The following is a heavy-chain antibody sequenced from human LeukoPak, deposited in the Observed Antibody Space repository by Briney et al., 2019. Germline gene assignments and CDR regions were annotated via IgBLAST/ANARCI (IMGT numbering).Heavy chain of an antibody. J-gene: IGHJ4*02. Sequence: PGGSLRLSCAASGFTFSSYAMHWVRQAPGKGLEWVAVISYDGSNKYYADSVKGRFTISRDNSKNTLYLQMNSLRAEDTAVYYCAREQQLVRLDYWGQGTLVTVSS. D-gene: IGHD6-6*01. CDR2: ISYDGSNK. CDR1: GFTFSSYA. V-gene: IGHV3-30-3*01. CDR3: AREQQLVRLDY.